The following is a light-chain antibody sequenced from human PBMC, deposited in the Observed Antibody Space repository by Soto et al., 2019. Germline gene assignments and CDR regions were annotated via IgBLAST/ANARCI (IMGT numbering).Light chain of an antibody. CDR1: QYINKY. CDR3: PQLTRYPST. Sequence: DIQMTQSPSSLSSSEGDRFTITFLASQYINKYLAWYQQIPGKAPKLLIFAASTLHSGVPSRFSGSGSGTDFTLTISGLQPEDFAPYYCPQLTRYPSTFGGGTKVDI. V-gene: IGKV1-9*01. CDR2: AAS. J-gene: IGKJ4*01.